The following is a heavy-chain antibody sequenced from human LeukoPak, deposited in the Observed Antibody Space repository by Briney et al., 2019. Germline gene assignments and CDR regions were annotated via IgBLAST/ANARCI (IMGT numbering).Heavy chain of an antibody. CDR1: GGTFSSYA. CDR2: IIPIFGTA. Sequence: SVRVSCKASGGTFSSYAISWVRQAPGQGLEWMGGIIPIFGTANYAQKFQGRVTITADESTSTAYMELSSLRSEDTAVYYCARADTAMVPLYYYYYGMDVWGQGTTVTVSS. V-gene: IGHV1-69*13. J-gene: IGHJ6*02. D-gene: IGHD5-18*01. CDR3: ARADTAMVPLYYYYYGMDV.